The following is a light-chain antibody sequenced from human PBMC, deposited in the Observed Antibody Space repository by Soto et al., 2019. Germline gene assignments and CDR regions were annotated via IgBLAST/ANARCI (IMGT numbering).Light chain of an antibody. CDR3: CSYTPNNTWV. CDR2: EVS. CDR1: NSDVGTYNY. Sequence: QSALTQPASVSGSPGQSITMSCTGTNSDVGTYNYVSWYQQHPGKAPKLIIYEVSDRPSGISTRFSASKSGNTASLTISGLQPEDEADYYCCSYTPNNTWVFGGGTKLTVL. J-gene: IGLJ3*02. V-gene: IGLV2-14*01.